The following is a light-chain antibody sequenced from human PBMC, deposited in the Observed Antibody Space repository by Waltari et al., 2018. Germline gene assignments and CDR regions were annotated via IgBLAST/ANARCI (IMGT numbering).Light chain of an antibody. CDR3: HQYKDWPYT. Sequence: ERVMAQSPVILSVSTGGRATLSCRASETIGSDLAWHQQRPGQPPRLLIFGAATRASGVPARFSGRGYGTEFTLTISSLQAEDSAVYYCHQYKDWPYTFGQGTKLEIK. CDR2: GAA. V-gene: IGKV3-15*01. J-gene: IGKJ2*01. CDR1: ETIGSD.